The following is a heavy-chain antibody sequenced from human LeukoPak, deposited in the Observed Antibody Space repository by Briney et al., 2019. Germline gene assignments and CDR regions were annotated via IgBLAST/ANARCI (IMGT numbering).Heavy chain of an antibody. CDR3: ARHVGGSYGWDYYYYYMDV. D-gene: IGHD1-26*01. Sequence: GESLKISCKGSGYSFTSYWIGWVRQMPGKGLEWMGIIYPGDSDTRYSPSFQGQVTISADKSISTAYLQWSSLKASDTAMYYCARHVGGSYGWDYYYYYMDVWGKGTTVTVSS. CDR2: IYPGDSDT. J-gene: IGHJ6*03. V-gene: IGHV5-51*01. CDR1: GYSFTSYW.